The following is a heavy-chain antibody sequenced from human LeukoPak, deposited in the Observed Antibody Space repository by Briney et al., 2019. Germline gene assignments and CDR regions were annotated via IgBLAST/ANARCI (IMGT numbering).Heavy chain of an antibody. CDR3: ARETEYYGSGSYYIGY. D-gene: IGHD3-10*01. V-gene: IGHV3-53*01. CDR1: GFTVSSNY. CDR2: IYSGGST. Sequence: GGSLRLSCAASGFTVSSNYMSWVRQAPGKGLEWVSVIYSGGSTYYADSVKGRFTISRDDAKNTLYLQMNSLRAEDTAVYYCARETEYYGSGSYYIGYWGQGTLVTVSS. J-gene: IGHJ4*02.